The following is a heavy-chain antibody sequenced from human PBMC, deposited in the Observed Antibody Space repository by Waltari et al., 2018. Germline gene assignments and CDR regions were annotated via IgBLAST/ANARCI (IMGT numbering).Heavy chain of an antibody. J-gene: IGHJ6*02. D-gene: IGHD3-10*02. V-gene: IGHV1-18*04. CDR1: GYTVFNHG. CDR2: STTNTYNA. CDR3: ARLSGMFYYSLDV. Sequence: QVQLMQSGAEVKEPGASVRVSCKASGYTVFNHGLGWLRQAPGQGLEWVAWSTTNTYNANYAQKFQGRTRMPTDTATNTAYLELWRLTSDDSAVYYCARLSGMFYYSLDVWGQGTTVTVSS.